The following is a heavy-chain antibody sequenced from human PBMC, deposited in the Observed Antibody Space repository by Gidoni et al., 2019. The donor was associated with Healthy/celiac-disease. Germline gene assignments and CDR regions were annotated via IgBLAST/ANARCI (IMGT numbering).Heavy chain of an antibody. D-gene: IGHD6-13*01. CDR3: ASSYGIAAAGPPYYGMDV. CDR2: ISSSSSYI. CDR1: GFTFRSYS. V-gene: IGHV3-21*01. Sequence: EVLLVEYVGGLVKPGGSLRLSCAASGFTFRSYSMNWFRQAQGKGLEWVPSISSSSSYIYYADSVKGRVTISRDNAKNSLYLQSNSLRAEDTAVYYCASSYGIAAAGPPYYGMDVWGQVTTVTVSS. J-gene: IGHJ6*02.